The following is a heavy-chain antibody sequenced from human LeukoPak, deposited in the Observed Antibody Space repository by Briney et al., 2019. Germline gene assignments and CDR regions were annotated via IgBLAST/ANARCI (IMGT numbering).Heavy chain of an antibody. J-gene: IGHJ5*02. CDR2: IRYDGSNK. Sequence: PGGSLRLSCAASGFTFSSYGMHWVRQAPGKGLEWVAFIRYDGSNKYYADSVKGRFTISRDNVKNSLYLQMNSLRAEDTAVYYCARVVENAWGPGTLVTISS. CDR1: GFTFSSYG. CDR3: ARVVENA. V-gene: IGHV3-30*02. D-gene: IGHD2-2*01.